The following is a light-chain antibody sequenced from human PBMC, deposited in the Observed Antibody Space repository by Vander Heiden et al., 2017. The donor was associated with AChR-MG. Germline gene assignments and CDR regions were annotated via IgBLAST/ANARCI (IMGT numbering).Light chain of an antibody. Sequence: VMSQSPLCLLVTPGEPATIPCRCSQSLLYSNGYNYLDWYLQKPGQSPQILIYLGSNRAPGVPDRFSGSGSGTDFTLKISRVEAEDVGVYYCRQTLEAPLTFGQGTKLEI. CDR2: LGS. CDR1: QSLLYSNGYNY. CDR3: RQTLEAPLT. V-gene: IGKV2-28*01. J-gene: IGKJ2*01.